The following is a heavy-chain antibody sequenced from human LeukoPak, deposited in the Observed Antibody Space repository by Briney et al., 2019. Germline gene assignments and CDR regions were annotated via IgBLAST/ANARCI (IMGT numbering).Heavy chain of an antibody. V-gene: IGHV3-74*01. J-gene: IGHJ4*02. D-gene: IGHD5-24*01. CDR1: GFTFSNYW. CDR2: INSDGSTT. Sequence: PGGSLGLSCAASGFTFSNYWLHWVRQGPGKGLMWVARINSDGSTTSHADSVKGRFTISRDNAKNTLYLQMNSLRGEDTAVYYCAKGRDYGYTLGYWGQGTLVTVSS. CDR3: AKGRDYGYTLGY.